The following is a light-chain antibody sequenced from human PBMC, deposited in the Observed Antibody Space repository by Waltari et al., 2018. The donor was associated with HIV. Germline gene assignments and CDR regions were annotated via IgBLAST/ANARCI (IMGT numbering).Light chain of an antibody. J-gene: IGLJ3*02. Sequence: QSVLTQPPSVSAAPGQKAPISCSGSTSNIGKNYVSWYQQIPETAPKLIIYDNNKRPSGIPDRFSGSKSGTSATLAITGLQTGDEADYFCGTWDSSVSAGVFGGGTKLTVL. V-gene: IGLV1-51*01. CDR2: DNN. CDR3: GTWDSSVSAGV. CDR1: TSNIGKNY.